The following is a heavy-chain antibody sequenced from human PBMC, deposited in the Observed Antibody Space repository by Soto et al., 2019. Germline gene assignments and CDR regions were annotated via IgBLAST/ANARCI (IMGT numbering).Heavy chain of an antibody. CDR1: GFTFSSYA. Sequence: QVQLVESGGGVVQPGRSLRLSCADSGFTFSSYAMHWVRQAPGKGLEWVAVISYDGSNKYYADSVKGRFTSSRDNSKNTLYLQMNSLRAEDTAVYYCARDEIRFSWAYGMDVWGQGTTVTVSS. CDR2: ISYDGSNK. J-gene: IGHJ6*02. CDR3: ARDEIRFSWAYGMDV. D-gene: IGHD3-3*01. V-gene: IGHV3-30-3*01.